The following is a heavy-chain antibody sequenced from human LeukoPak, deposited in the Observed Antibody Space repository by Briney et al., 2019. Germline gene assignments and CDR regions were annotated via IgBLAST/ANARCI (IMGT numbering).Heavy chain of an antibody. D-gene: IGHD1-1*01. V-gene: IGHV1-69*13. CDR2: IIPIFGTA. CDR3: ARGIRGTDY. J-gene: IGHJ4*02. CDR1: GYTFTSYG. Sequence: ASVKVSCKASGYTFTSYGISWVRQAPGQGLEWMGGIIPIFGTANYAQKFQGRVTITADESTSTAYMELSSLRSEDTAVYYCARGIRGTDYWGQGTLVTVSS.